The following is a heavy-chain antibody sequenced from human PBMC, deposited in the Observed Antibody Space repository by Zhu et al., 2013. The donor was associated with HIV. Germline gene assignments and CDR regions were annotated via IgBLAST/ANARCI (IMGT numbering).Heavy chain of an antibody. CDR1: GFTFSRYA. V-gene: IGHV3-23*01. CDR2: ISDSGDAT. Sequence: EVQLLESGGGLVQPGGSLRLSCAVSGFTFSRYAMSWVRQAPGKGLEWVSAISDSGDATYYADSVRGRFTISRDNSKNTLYLQMNSLRAEDTAVYYCAKGTPGSSWYNEYFQHWGQGTLVTVSS. D-gene: IGHD6-13*01. J-gene: IGHJ1*01. CDR3: AKGTPGSSWYNEYFQH.